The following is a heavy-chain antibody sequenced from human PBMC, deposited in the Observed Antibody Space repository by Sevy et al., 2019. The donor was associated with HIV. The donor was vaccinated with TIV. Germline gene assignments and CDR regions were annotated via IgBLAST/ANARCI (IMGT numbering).Heavy chain of an antibody. CDR3: AKRRNGDFDY. Sequence: GGSLRLSCAASGFTFTSFPMSWVRQAPGKGLEWVSAISGSGGGTYYADSVNGRFTISRDNSKNTLYLQMASLRAEDTAVYYCAKRRNGDFDYWGQGTLVTVSS. V-gene: IGHV3-23*01. CDR1: GFTFTSFP. CDR2: ISGSGGGT. D-gene: IGHD2-8*01. J-gene: IGHJ4*02.